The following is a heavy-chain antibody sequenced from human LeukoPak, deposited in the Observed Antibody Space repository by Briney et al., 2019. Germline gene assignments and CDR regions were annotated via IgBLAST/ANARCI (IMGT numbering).Heavy chain of an antibody. CDR1: GGSFSGYY. D-gene: IGHD3-9*01. J-gene: IGHJ6*02. V-gene: IGHV4-34*01. CDR3: ARGKADILAGNYGLDV. CDR2: INHSGST. Sequence: SETLSLTCAVYGGSFSGYYWSWIRQPPGKGLEWIGEINHSGSTNYNPSLKSRVTISVDTSKNQFSLKLSSVTAADTAVYYCARGKADILAGNYGLDVWGQGTTVTVSS.